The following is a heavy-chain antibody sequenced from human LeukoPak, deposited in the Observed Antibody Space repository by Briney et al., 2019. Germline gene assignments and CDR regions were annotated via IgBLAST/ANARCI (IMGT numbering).Heavy chain of an antibody. CDR1: GVIFEQYG. CDR2: ISWNGVTI. J-gene: IGHJ4*02. D-gene: IGHD6-19*01. CDR3: VKDISGWSYFDY. Sequence: GGSLRLSCEVSGVIFEQYGMHWVRQAPGQGLERVGGISWNGVTINYGDSVKGRFTISRDNAKSFLYLQMNSLRPEDTALYYCVKDISGWSYFDYWGQGTRVTVSP. V-gene: IGHV3-9*01.